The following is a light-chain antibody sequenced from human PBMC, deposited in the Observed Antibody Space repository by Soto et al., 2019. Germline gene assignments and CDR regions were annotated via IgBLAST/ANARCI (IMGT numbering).Light chain of an antibody. CDR1: QSVSSSY. CDR3: QQYGSSPRLT. J-gene: IGKJ4*01. CDR2: GAS. Sequence: EIVLTQAPGTLSLSPGERATLSCRASQSVSSSYLAWYQQKPGQAPRLLIYGASSMATGIPDRFSGSASGTDFTLTISRLEPEDFAVYYCQQYGSSPRLTFGGGTQVEIK. V-gene: IGKV3-20*01.